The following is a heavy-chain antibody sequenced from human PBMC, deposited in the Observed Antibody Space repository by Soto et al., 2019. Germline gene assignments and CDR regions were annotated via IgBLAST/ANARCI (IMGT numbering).Heavy chain of an antibody. V-gene: IGHV1-46*03. CDR1: GYTFTSYY. Sequence: QVQLVQSGAEVKKPGASVKVSCKASGYTFTSYYVHWIRQAPGQGLEWMGIINASGGRTTYAPKFQGRVTMTRDTSTSTVYMELSSLTSEDTATYFCGRILPPATFDYWGQGNLVTVSS. CDR3: GRILPPATFDY. CDR2: INASGGRT. J-gene: IGHJ4*02. D-gene: IGHD2-21*02.